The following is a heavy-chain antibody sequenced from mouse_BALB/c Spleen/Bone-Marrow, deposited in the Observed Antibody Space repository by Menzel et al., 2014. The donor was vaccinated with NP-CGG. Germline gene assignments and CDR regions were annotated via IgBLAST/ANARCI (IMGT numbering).Heavy chain of an antibody. CDR2: ISYSGST. Sequence: EAQGVESGPSLVKPSQTLSLTCYVTGDSITSGYWNWIRKFPGNKLEYMWYISYSGSTYHSPSLKSRISITRDTSKNQYYLQLNSVTTEDTATYYCATYDGYYFAYWGQATTLTVSS. CDR3: ATYDGYYFAY. CDR1: GDSITSGY. V-gene: IGHV3-8*02. J-gene: IGHJ2*01. D-gene: IGHD2-3*01.